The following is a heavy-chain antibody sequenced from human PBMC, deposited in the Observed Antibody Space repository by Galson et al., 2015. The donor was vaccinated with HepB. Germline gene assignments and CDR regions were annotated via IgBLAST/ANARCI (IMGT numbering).Heavy chain of an antibody. J-gene: IGHJ6*02. Sequence: ETLSLTCTVSGGSISSYYWSWIRQPAGKGLEWIGRIYISGGPNYNPSLKSRVTMSVDTSKNQIFLKLTSVTAVDTAVYYCARDGAEWLRPSSLDVWGQGTSVTVSS. V-gene: IGHV4-4*07. D-gene: IGHD3-3*01. CDR1: GGSISSYY. CDR2: IYISGGP. CDR3: ARDGAEWLRPSSLDV.